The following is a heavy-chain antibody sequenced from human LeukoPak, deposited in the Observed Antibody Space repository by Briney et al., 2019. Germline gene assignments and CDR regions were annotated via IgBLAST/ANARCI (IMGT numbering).Heavy chain of an antibody. D-gene: IGHD6-13*01. Sequence: ASVKVSCKASGYTFTIYGISWVRQAPGQGLEWMGWISAYNGNTNYAQKLQGRVTMTTDTSTSTAYMELRSLRSDDTAVYYCARSYSSSWYSGYYYYGMDVWGQGTTVTVSS. CDR2: ISAYNGNT. CDR1: GYTFTIYG. V-gene: IGHV1-18*01. J-gene: IGHJ6*02. CDR3: ARSYSSSWYSGYYYYGMDV.